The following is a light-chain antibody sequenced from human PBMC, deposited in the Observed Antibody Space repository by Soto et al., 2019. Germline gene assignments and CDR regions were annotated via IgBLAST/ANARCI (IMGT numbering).Light chain of an antibody. Sequence: EIVMTQSPATLSVSPGERATLSCRASQSISGELAWYQQRPGQPPRLLIYCVSTRATGVPDRFSGSGSGSDFTLTISGLQSEDFAVYYCQQGHDWPLTFGQGTRLDI. CDR1: QSISGE. CDR3: QQGHDWPLT. J-gene: IGKJ2*01. CDR2: CVS. V-gene: IGKV3-15*01.